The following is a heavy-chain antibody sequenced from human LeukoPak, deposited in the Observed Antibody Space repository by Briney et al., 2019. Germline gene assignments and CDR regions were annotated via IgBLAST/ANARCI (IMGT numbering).Heavy chain of an antibody. CDR3: ARVSVGSSWNYYYYMDV. V-gene: IGHV4-59*01. D-gene: IGHD6-13*01. J-gene: IGHJ6*03. Sequence: SETLSLTCTVSGGSISSYYWSWIRQPPGKGLEWIGYIYYSGSTNYNPSLKSRVTISVDTSKNQFSLKLSSVTAADTAVYYCARVSVGSSWNYYYYMDVWGKGTTVTISS. CDR1: GGSISSYY. CDR2: IYYSGST.